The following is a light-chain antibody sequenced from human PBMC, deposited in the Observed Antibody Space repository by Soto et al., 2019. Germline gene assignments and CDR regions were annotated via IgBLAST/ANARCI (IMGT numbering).Light chain of an antibody. CDR2: KAS. V-gene: IGKV1-5*03. CDR3: QHYNSYSEA. J-gene: IGKJ1*01. CDR1: QGINTF. Sequence: IQLTQSPSSLSASVGDRVTITCRASQGINTFLAWYQQKPGKAPKLLIYKASTLKSGVPSRFSGSGSGTEFTLTISSLQPDDFATYYCQHYNSYSEAFGQGTKVDIK.